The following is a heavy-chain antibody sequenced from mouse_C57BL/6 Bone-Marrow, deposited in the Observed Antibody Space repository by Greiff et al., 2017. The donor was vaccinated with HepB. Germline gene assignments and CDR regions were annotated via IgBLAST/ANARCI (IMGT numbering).Heavy chain of an antibody. J-gene: IGHJ3*01. V-gene: IGHV2-2*01. CDR3: ARKGGLRQGFAY. CDR1: GFSLTSYG. CDR2: ISSGGST. Sequence: QVQLQQSGPGLVQPSQSLSITCTVSGFSLTSYGVHWVRQSPGKGLEWLGVISSGGSTDYNAAFISRLSISKDNSKSQVFFKMNSLQADDTAIYYCARKGGLRQGFAYWGQGTLVTVSA. D-gene: IGHD2-4*01.